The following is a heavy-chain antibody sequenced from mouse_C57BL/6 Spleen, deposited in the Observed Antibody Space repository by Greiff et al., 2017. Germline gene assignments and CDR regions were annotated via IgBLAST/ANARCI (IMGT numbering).Heavy chain of an antibody. D-gene: IGHD1-1*01. V-gene: IGHV1-82*01. Sequence: QVQLQQSGPELVKPGASVKISCKASGYAFSSSWMNWVKHRPGKGLEWIGRIYPGDGDTNYNGKFKGKATLTADKSSSTAYMQLSSLTSEDSAVYFCARSVAYWYFDVWGTGTTVTVSS. CDR3: ARSVAYWYFDV. CDR1: GYAFSSSW. CDR2: IYPGDGDT. J-gene: IGHJ1*03.